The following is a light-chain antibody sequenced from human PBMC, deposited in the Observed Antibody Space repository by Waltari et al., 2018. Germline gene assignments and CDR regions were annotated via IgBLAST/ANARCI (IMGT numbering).Light chain of an antibody. CDR2: KAS. J-gene: IGKJ1*01. Sequence: DIQMTQSPSTLSASVGDRVTITCRASQSISSWLAWYQQKPGKAPKLLIYKASSLESGVPSRFSGSVSGTEFTLTISSLQPDDFATYYCQQYNSYSSGTFGQGTKVEIK. CDR3: QQYNSYSSGT. V-gene: IGKV1-5*03. CDR1: QSISSW.